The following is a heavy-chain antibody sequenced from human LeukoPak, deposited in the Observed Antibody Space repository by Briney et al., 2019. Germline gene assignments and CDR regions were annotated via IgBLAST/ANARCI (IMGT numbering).Heavy chain of an antibody. V-gene: IGHV3-23*01. J-gene: IGHJ5*02. CDR3: AKYGGSSATVNWFDP. CDR2: XXGSGXTT. D-gene: IGHD1-26*01. Sequence: GGSLRLSCVASXXXXXXXXXXXVXXXXXXXXXXXXXXXGSGXTTXYAXSVKGRFXXSRDNSKNTLYLQMNSLRAEDTAVYYCAKYGGSSATVNWFDPWGQGTLVTVSS. CDR1: XXXXXXXX.